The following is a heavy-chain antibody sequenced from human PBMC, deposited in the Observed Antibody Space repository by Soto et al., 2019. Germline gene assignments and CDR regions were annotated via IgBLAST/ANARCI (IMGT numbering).Heavy chain of an antibody. V-gene: IGHV3-33*01. CDR3: ARTGLQIIQATSYYYGLDV. J-gene: IGHJ6*02. D-gene: IGHD3-3*01. Sequence: QVQLVESGGGVVQPGTSLRLSCEASGFTFNSFGMHWVRQAPGKGLEWVAMIWHDGTNRYYVDSVKGRFTISRDNSKDTLYLQMNNLRAKDTAVYYCARTGLQIIQATSYYYGLDVWGEGTTVTVSS. CDR1: GFTFNSFG. CDR2: IWHDGTNR.